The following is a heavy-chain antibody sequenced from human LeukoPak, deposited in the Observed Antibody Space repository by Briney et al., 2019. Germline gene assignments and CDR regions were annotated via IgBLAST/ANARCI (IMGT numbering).Heavy chain of an antibody. D-gene: IGHD3-22*01. CDR1: GFTFSTYA. CDR2: ISGSGGDT. CDR3: AKAYYYDSSGYYYLSYFDY. V-gene: IGHV3-23*01. Sequence: PGGSLRLSCAASGFTFSTYAMSWVRQAPGKGLEWVSAISGSGGDTYYADSVKGRFTISRDNSKNTLYLQMNSLRAEDTAVYYCAKAYYYDSSGYYYLSYFDYWGQGTLVTVSS. J-gene: IGHJ4*02.